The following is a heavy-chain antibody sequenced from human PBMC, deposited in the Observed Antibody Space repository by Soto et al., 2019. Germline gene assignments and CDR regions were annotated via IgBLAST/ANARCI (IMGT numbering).Heavy chain of an antibody. D-gene: IGHD2-15*01. CDR3: ARGYCSGGNCYSGMDV. CDR2: IIPISGTT. V-gene: IGHV1-69*13. J-gene: IGHJ6*02. Sequence: ASVKVSCKASGGTFSTHAIIWVRQAPGHGLEWMGGIIPISGTTYYTQKFQGRVAITADEPTSTAFMELSSLKSEDTAVFYCARGYCSGGNCYSGMDVWGQGTMVTVSS. CDR1: GGTFSTHA.